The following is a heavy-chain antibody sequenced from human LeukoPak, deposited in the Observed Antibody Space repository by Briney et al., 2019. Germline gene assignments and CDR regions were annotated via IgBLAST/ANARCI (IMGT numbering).Heavy chain of an antibody. J-gene: IGHJ6*03. CDR2: ISGSGGST. CDR3: ARVYYGSGSLHYYYYYMNV. V-gene: IGHV3-23*01. Sequence: GGSLRLSCAASGFTFSSYAMSWVRQAPGKGLEWVSAISGSGGSTFYADSVKGRFTISRDNSKNTLYLQMNSLRAEDTAVYYCARVYYGSGSLHYYYYYMNVWGKGTTVTISS. CDR1: GFTFSSYA. D-gene: IGHD3-10*01.